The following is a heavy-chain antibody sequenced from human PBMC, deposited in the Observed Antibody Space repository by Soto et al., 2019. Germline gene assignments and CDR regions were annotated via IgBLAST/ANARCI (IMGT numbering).Heavy chain of an antibody. D-gene: IGHD6-13*01. CDR2: ISSSSSYI. V-gene: IGHV3-21*01. Sequence: GGSLRLSCAASGFTFSSYSMNWVRQAPGNGLEWVSSISSSSSYIYYADSVKGRFTISRDNAKNSLFLQINSQRAEETAVYYRARRGIAANGMDVWGQGTTVTVSS. CDR3: ARRGIAANGMDV. CDR1: GFTFSSYS. J-gene: IGHJ6*02.